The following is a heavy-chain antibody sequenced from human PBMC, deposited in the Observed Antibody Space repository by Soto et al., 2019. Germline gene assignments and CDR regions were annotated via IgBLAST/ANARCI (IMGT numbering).Heavy chain of an antibody. Sequence: GGSLRLSCAVSGFPFSSHAMSCVRQAPGKGLECDSSITGSCDSTYYADSVKGRFTISRDKSKSTLYLQMNSVRAEDTAVYYWAKDLQFSGWLSAQTFDYWGQGTRVTVS. D-gene: IGHD6-19*01. CDR3: AKDLQFSGWLSAQTFDY. J-gene: IGHJ4*02. CDR1: GFPFSSHA. V-gene: IGHV3-23*01. CDR2: ITGSCDST.